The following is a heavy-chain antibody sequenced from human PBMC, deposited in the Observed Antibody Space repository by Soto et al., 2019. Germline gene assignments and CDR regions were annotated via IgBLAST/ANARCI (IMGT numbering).Heavy chain of an antibody. CDR1: GYTFTGYY. CDR2: INPSSGGT. CDR3: ARVNYDILTGYYGDLDY. Sequence: ASVKVSCKASGYTFTGYYMHWVRQAPGQGLEWMGWINPSSGGTNYAQKFQGRVTMTRDTSISTAYMELSRLRSGDTAVYYCARVNYDILTGYYGDLDYWGQGTLVTVSS. J-gene: IGHJ4*02. V-gene: IGHV1-2*02. D-gene: IGHD3-9*01.